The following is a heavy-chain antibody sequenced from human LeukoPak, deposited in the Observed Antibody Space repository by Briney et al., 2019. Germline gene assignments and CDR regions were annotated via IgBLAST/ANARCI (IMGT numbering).Heavy chain of an antibody. CDR1: GYSFTSYR. CDR2: IYPGDSDT. V-gene: IGHV5-51*01. Sequence: GESLQISCKGSGYSFTSYRIGWVRQMPGKGLEWMGIIYPGDSDTRYSPSFQGQVTISADKSISTAYLQWSSLKASDTAMYYCARLFTMVRGVIIGRDAFDIWGQGTMVTVSS. J-gene: IGHJ3*02. CDR3: ARLFTMVRGVIIGRDAFDI. D-gene: IGHD3-10*01.